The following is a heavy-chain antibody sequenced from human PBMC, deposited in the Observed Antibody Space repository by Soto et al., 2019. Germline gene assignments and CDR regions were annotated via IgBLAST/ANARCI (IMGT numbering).Heavy chain of an antibody. CDR3: ARDRGLYYDFWSGYYGSYYFDY. V-gene: IGHV3-48*02. D-gene: IGHD3-3*01. J-gene: IGHJ4*02. Sequence: GGSLRLSCAASGFTFSSYSMNWVRQAPGKGLEWVSYISSSSSTIYYADSVKGRFTISRDNAKNSLYLQMNSLRDEDTAVYYCARDRGLYYDFWSGYYGSYYFDYWGQGTLVTVSS. CDR2: ISSSSSTI. CDR1: GFTFSSYS.